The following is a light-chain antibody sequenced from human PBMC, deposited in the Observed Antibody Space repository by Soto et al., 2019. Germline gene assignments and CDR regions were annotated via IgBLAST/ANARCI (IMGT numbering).Light chain of an antibody. Sequence: QSALTQPASVSGSPGQSITISCTGKNSDIGGYNFVSWYQQRPGKGPKLMIYDVSNRPSGVSNRFSGSKSGSTASLTISGLQAEDEADYYCSSYTSSSTPYVFGSGTKVTVL. J-gene: IGLJ1*01. V-gene: IGLV2-14*03. CDR1: NSDIGGYNF. CDR3: SSYTSSSTPYV. CDR2: DVS.